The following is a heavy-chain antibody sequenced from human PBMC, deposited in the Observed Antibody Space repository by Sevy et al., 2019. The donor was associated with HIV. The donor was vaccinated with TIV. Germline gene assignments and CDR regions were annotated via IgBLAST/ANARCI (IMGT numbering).Heavy chain of an antibody. CDR2: ISPSGYI. J-gene: IGHJ4*02. CDR1: GFTFRSYS. Sequence: GGSLRRSCGGSGFTFRSYSMNWVRQAPGKGLEWVSSISPSGYIYYADSVKGRFTISRDNAKNSLYLQMNSLRAEDTAVYYCARVAQLQVGYFASWGQGTLVTVSS. D-gene: IGHD5-18*01. V-gene: IGHV3-21*06. CDR3: ARVAQLQVGYFAS.